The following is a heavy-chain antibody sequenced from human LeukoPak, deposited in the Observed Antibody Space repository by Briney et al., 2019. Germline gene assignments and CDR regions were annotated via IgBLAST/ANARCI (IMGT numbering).Heavy chain of an antibody. CDR1: GGSISSGSYY. J-gene: IGHJ4*02. CDR2: IYTSGST. D-gene: IGHD5-24*01. CDR3: ARDPFSDGYNYSGY. V-gene: IGHV4-61*02. Sequence: SETLSLTCTVSGGSISSGSYYWSWIRQPAGKGLEWTGRIYTSGSTNYNPSLKSRVTISVDTSKNQFSLKLSSVTAADTAVYYCARDPFSDGYNYSGYWGQGTLVTVSS.